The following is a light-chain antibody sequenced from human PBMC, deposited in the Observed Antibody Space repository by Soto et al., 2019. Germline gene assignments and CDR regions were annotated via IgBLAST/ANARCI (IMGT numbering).Light chain of an antibody. V-gene: IGLV1-40*01. Sequence: QSLLTQPPSASGASGQRVTVSCTGSSSNIGTGYDVHWYQLLPGTAPKLLIYGNSNRPSGVPDPFSGSKSGTSGSLAITGRQGEDESNYYCQSYNSRRSGTGVFKTGTEVTV. CDR3: QSYNSRRSGTGV. CDR1: SSNIGTGYD. CDR2: GNS. J-gene: IGLJ1*01.